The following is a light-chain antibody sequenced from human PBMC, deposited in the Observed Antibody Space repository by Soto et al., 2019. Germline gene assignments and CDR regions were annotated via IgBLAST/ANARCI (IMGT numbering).Light chain of an antibody. J-gene: IGLJ1*01. CDR3: NSYSSTSFYV. CDR1: GSDIATFNY. Sequence: QSVLAQPDSMSGSPGQSMTISCTGSGSDIATFNYVSWYQQYPGKAPKLLIYQVTSRASGVSHRFSGSKSGNTAALTISGLQPEDEAEYYCNSYSSTSFYVFGTGTKVTVL. V-gene: IGLV2-14*01. CDR2: QVT.